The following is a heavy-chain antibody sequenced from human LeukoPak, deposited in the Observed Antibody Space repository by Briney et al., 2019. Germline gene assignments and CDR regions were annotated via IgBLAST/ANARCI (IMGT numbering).Heavy chain of an antibody. V-gene: IGHV4-38-2*01. D-gene: IGHD2/OR15-2a*01. CDR3: ARFFPPPGDAFDI. Sequence: MPGGSLRLSCAASGFTFTTYGMHWVRQPPGQGLEWVGSVYDGGATYGTTYYNPSLKSRITLSVDTSKNHFSLRLTSVTVADTAVYYCARFFPPPGDAFDIWGQGTMVTVSS. CDR2: VYDGGATYGTT. CDR1: GFTFTTYG. J-gene: IGHJ3*02.